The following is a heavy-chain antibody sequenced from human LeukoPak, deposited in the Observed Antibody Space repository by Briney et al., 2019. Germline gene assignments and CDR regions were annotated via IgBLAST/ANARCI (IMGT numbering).Heavy chain of an antibody. CDR2: IIPIFGIA. V-gene: IGHV1-69*04. D-gene: IGHD1-1*01. CDR3: ARDRGTGTSEGGIDY. J-gene: IGHJ4*02. Sequence: ASVKVSCKASGYTFTSYGISWVRQAPGQGLKWMGRIIPIFGIANYAQEFQGRVTITADKSTSTAYMELSSLRSEDTAVYYCARDRGTGTSEGGIDYWGQGTLVTVSS. CDR1: GYTFTSYG.